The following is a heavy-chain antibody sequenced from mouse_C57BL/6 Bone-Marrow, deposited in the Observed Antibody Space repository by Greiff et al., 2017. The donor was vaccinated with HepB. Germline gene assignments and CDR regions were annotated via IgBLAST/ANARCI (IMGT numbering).Heavy chain of an antibody. J-gene: IGHJ2*01. Sequence: EVQVVESGTVLARPGASVKMSCKTSGYTFTSYWMHWVKQRPGQGLEWIGAIYPGNSDTSYNQKFKGKAKLTAVTSASTAYMELSSLTNEDSAVYYCTRWMGQLRLPYYFDYWGQGTTLTVSS. V-gene: IGHV1-5*01. CDR3: TRWMGQLRLPYYFDY. D-gene: IGHD3-2*02. CDR2: IYPGNSDT. CDR1: GYTFTSYW.